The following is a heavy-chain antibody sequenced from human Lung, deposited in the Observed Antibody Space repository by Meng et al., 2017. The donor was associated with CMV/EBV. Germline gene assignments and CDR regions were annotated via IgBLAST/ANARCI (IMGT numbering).Heavy chain of an antibody. D-gene: IGHD2-2*01. CDR1: GYTXTTYD. Sequence: SXXVSXXASGYTXTTYDINWVRQATGQGLEWMGWMNPNSGNTGYAQKFQGRVTLTRVTSISTAYMELSSLTSDDTAVYYCARTRIEVEPDGRKIKYYNYGMDVXGQGXTXTVSS. V-gene: IGHV1-8*01. CDR2: MNPNSGNT. J-gene: IGHJ6*02. CDR3: ARTRIEVEPDGRKIKYYNYGMDV.